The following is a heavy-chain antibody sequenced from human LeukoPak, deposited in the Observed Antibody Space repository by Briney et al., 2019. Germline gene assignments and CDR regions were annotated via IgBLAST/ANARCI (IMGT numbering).Heavy chain of an antibody. J-gene: IGHJ5*02. Sequence: NPSETLSLTCAVYGGSFSGYYWSWIRQPPGKGLEWIGEINHSGSTNYNPSLKSRVTISVDTSKNQFSLKLSSVTAADTAVYYCARLRSPWGQGTLVTVSS. CDR3: ARLRSP. CDR1: GGSFSGYY. V-gene: IGHV4-34*01. CDR2: INHSGST.